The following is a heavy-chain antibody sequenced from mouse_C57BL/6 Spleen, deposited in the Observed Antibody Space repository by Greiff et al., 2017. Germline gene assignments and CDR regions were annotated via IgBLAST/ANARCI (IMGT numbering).Heavy chain of an antibody. CDR2: ISYSGST. CDR1: GYSITSDY. CDR3: AKGNYGSSQDWYFAV. J-gene: IGHJ1*03. V-gene: IGHV3-8*01. D-gene: IGHD1-1*01. Sequence: EVMLVESGPGLAKPSQTLSLTCSVTGYSITSDYWNWIRKFPGNKLEYMGYISYSGSTYYNPSLKSRISITRDTSKNQYYLQLTSVTTEDTATYXCAKGNYGSSQDWYFAVCGTEAT.